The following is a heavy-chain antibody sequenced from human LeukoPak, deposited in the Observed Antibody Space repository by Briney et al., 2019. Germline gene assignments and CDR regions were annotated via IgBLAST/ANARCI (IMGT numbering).Heavy chain of an antibody. J-gene: IGHJ4*02. V-gene: IGHV4-59*01. CDR2: VYYSGGT. D-gene: IGHD1-26*01. CDR3: AGGGGAKDYFDY. Sequence: SETLSLTCTVSGGSISNYYWSWIRQPPGKGLEWIAYVYYSGGTNYNPSLKSRVTISVDTSKNQFSLRLSSVTAADTAVYYCAGGGGAKDYFDYWGQGTLVTVSS. CDR1: GGSISNYY.